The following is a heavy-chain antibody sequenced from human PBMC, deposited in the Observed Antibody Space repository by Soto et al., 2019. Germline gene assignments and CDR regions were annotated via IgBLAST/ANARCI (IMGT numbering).Heavy chain of an antibody. CDR1: GYTFTSYA. D-gene: IGHD1-7*01. CDR2: INAGNGNT. Sequence: ASVKVSCKASGYTFTSYAMHWVRQAPGQRLEWMGWINAGNGNTKYSQKFQGRVTITRDTSANTAYMELSSLRSEGTPVYYCAKAIKQELPALHYWGHGTLVTVSS. V-gene: IGHV1-3*01. J-gene: IGHJ4*01. CDR3: AKAIKQELPALHY.